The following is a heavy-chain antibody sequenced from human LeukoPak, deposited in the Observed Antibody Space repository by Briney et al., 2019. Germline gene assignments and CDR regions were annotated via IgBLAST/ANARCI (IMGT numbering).Heavy chain of an antibody. J-gene: IGHJ4*02. Sequence: GGSLRLSCAASGFTFSSYWMHWVRQAPGKGLVWVSRISSDGSSTTYADSVKGRFTISRDNAKNTLYLQMNSLRAEDTAVYYCARGIYYGSGSYYNPHFDYWGQGTLVTVSS. D-gene: IGHD3-10*01. V-gene: IGHV3-74*01. CDR2: ISSDGSST. CDR1: GFTFSSYW. CDR3: ARGIYYGSGSYYNPHFDY.